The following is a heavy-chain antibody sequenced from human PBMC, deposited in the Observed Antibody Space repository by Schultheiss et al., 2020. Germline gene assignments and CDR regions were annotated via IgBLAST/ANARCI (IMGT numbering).Heavy chain of an antibody. D-gene: IGHD2-15*01. Sequence: SQTLSLTCTVSGGSISSYYWSWIRQPAGKGLEWIGRIYTSGSTNYNPSLKSRVTMSVDTSKNQFSLKLSSVTAADTAVYYCFGGGSLYGMDVWGQGTTVTVSS. CDR3: FGGGSLYGMDV. CDR1: GGSISSYY. CDR2: IYTSGST. J-gene: IGHJ6*02. V-gene: IGHV4-4*07.